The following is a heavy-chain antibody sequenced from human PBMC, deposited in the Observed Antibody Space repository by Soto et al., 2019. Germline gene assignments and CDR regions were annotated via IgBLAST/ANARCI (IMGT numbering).Heavy chain of an antibody. CDR2: IYPGDSDT. D-gene: IGHD3-9*01. CDR1: GYSFTSYW. J-gene: IGHJ4*02. Sequence: LKISCKGSGYSFTSYWIGWVRQMPGKGLEWMGIIYPGDSDTRYSPSFQGQVTISADKSISTAYLQWSSLKASDTAMYYCASPILTGYYSFDYWGQGTLVTVSS. CDR3: ASPILTGYYSFDY. V-gene: IGHV5-51*01.